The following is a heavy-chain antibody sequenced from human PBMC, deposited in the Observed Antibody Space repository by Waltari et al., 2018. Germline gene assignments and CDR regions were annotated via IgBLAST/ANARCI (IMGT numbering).Heavy chain of an antibody. D-gene: IGHD6-13*01. V-gene: IGHV4-4*02. J-gene: IGHJ4*02. CDR2: IYHSGST. CDR3: ARDLSTAAGTGGFDY. CDR1: GGSINSSNW. Sequence: QVQLQESGPGLVKPSGTLSLTCAVSGGSINSSNWWSWVRHPPGKGLEWIGEIYHSGSTNYNPSLKSRVTISVDKSKNQFSLKLSSVTAADTAVYYCARDLSTAAGTGGFDYWGQGTLVTVSS.